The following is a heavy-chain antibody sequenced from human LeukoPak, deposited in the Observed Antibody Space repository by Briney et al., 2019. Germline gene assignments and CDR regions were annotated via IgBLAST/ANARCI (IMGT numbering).Heavy chain of an antibody. J-gene: IGHJ4*02. D-gene: IGHD3-10*01. CDR3: ATDLGAGGYFDY. V-gene: IGHV3-30*02. CDR1: GFTSNNFA. Sequence: GGSLRLSCAASGFTSNNFAMHWVRQAPGKGLEWVAFIRYDGSIKYYADSVKGRFTISRDNSKNTLYLQMNSLRVEDTAVYYCATDLGAGGYFDYWGQGTLVTVSS. CDR2: IRYDGSIK.